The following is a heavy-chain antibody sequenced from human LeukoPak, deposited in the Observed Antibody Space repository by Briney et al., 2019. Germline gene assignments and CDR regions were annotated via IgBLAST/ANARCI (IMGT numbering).Heavy chain of an antibody. CDR3: ATGYSYGQGGVFDY. Sequence: GSSVKVSCKASGGTFSSYAISWVRQAPGQGLEWMGGIIPIFGTANYAQRFQGRVTITADESTSTAYMELSSLRSEDTAVYYCATGYSYGQGGVFDYWGQGTLVTVSS. J-gene: IGHJ4*02. D-gene: IGHD5-18*01. V-gene: IGHV1-69*01. CDR1: GGTFSSYA. CDR2: IIPIFGTA.